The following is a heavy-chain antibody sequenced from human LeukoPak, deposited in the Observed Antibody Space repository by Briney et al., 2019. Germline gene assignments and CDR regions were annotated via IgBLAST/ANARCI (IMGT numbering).Heavy chain of an antibody. V-gene: IGHV3-33*01. CDR3: ARDGVNCSGAGCYSFFAFDI. J-gene: IGHJ3*02. D-gene: IGHD2-15*01. Sequence: PGRSLRLSCAASGFTFGSYGMHWVRQAPGKGLERVAVIWHDGSNTFYADSVEGRFTISRDNSKNTLYLQMNSLRAEDTAVYYCARDGVNCSGAGCYSFFAFDIWGQGTMATVSS. CDR2: IWHDGSNT. CDR1: GFTFGSYG.